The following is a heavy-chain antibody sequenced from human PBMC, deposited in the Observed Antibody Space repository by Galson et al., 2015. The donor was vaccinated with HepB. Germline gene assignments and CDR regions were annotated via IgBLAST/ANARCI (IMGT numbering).Heavy chain of an antibody. CDR2: IKEDGSEK. D-gene: IGHD1-1*01. V-gene: IGHV3-7*03. Sequence: SWVRQAPGKGLEWVANIKEDGSEKYYVDSVKGRFTISRDNAKNSLYLQMNSLRAEDTAVYYCARRLEGRKRGSWFDPWGQGALVTVSS. CDR3: ARRLEGRKRGSWFDP. J-gene: IGHJ5*02.